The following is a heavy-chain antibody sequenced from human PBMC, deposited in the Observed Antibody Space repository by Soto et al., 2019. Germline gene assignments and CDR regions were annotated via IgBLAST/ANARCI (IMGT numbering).Heavy chain of an antibody. V-gene: IGHV3-23*01. D-gene: IGHD3-3*01. Sequence: GGSLRLSCAASGFTFSIDAMSWVRQAPGKGLEWVAAISSSVGSTYYADSVKGRFTISIENSKNTLYLQMNSLRAEDTAVYYCARDFVGYYDFWSGYYDAFDIWGQGTMVTVSS. CDR3: ARDFVGYYDFWSGYYDAFDI. CDR2: ISSSVGST. J-gene: IGHJ3*02. CDR1: GFTFSIDA.